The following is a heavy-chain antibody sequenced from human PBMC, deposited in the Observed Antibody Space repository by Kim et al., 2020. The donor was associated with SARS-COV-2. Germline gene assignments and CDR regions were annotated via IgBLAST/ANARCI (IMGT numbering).Heavy chain of an antibody. Sequence: SETLSLTCAVSGVTMKSSSWGWMRQPPGKGLEWIAYIYNDGGANYNPSLRSRATVSLDTSESHLSLTLTSVTAADTATYFCGRHFRLASTFHNYDSWGQGTQVTVSP. J-gene: IGHJ5*01. CDR3: GRHFRLASTFHNYDS. CDR1: GVTMKSSS. CDR2: IYNDGGA. D-gene: IGHD1-20*01. V-gene: IGHV4-59*08.